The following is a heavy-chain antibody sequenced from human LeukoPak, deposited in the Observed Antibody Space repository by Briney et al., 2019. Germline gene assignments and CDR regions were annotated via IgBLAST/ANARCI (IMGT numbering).Heavy chain of an antibody. CDR1: GYTFARYG. D-gene: IGHD2-2*01. Sequence: AASVKVSCKPSGYTFARYGISWVRQAPGQGLEWMGWISTNNGNTNYAQKFQGRVTLTTDTTTSTAYMELRSLRSDDTAVYYCARESCISTSCNPDYWGQGNLVTVSS. CDR2: ISTNNGNT. J-gene: IGHJ4*02. V-gene: IGHV1-18*01. CDR3: ARESCISTSCNPDY.